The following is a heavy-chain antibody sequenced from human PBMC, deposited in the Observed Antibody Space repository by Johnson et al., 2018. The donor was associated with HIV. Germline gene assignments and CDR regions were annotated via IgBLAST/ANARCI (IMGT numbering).Heavy chain of an antibody. D-gene: IGHD2-8*02. V-gene: IGHV3-30*02. Sequence: QVQLVESGGGVVQPGESLTLSCVVSGLSFSTYGMHWVRQAPGKGLEWVAFIRSDGSNRYYADSVKGRFTISRENSKNTLYLQMNSLRAEETAVYYCARSPSCTGGVCWRSAFDIWCQGTMVTVSS. CDR2: IRSDGSNR. CDR1: GLSFSTYG. CDR3: ARSPSCTGGVCWRSAFDI. J-gene: IGHJ3*02.